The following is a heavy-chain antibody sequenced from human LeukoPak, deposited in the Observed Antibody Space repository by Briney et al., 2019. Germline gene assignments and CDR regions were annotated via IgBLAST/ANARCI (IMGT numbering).Heavy chain of an antibody. Sequence: SVKVSCKASGGTFSSYAISWVRQAPGQGLEWVGGIIPIFGTANYAQKFQGRVTITADESTSTAYMELSSLRSEDTAVYFCASAPRYSSSWPNNRFDPWGQGTLVTVSS. CDR2: IIPIFGTA. J-gene: IGHJ5*02. V-gene: IGHV1-69*13. CDR3: ASAPRYSSSWPNNRFDP. D-gene: IGHD6-13*01. CDR1: GGTFSSYA.